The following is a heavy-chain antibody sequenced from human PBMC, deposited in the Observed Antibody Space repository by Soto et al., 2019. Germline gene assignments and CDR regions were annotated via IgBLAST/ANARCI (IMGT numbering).Heavy chain of an antibody. Sequence: GGSLRLSCAASGFTFSSYAMSWVRQAPGKGLEWVSAISGSGGSTYYADSVKGRFTISRDNSKNTLYLQMNSLKTEDTGIYYCTTDSYSSITVVRFDYWGQGTVVTVSS. D-gene: IGHD1-26*01. CDR1: GFTFSSYA. CDR2: ISGSGGST. V-gene: IGHV3-23*01. CDR3: TTDSYSSITVVRFDY. J-gene: IGHJ4*02.